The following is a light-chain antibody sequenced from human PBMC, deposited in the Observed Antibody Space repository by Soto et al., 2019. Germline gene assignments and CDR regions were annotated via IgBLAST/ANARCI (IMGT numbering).Light chain of an antibody. CDR3: MQALQTPPYA. CDR1: QSLLHSNGYNY. J-gene: IGKJ2*01. V-gene: IGKV2-28*01. Sequence: DIVMTQSPLSLPVTPGEPASISCRSSQSLLHSNGYNYLDWYLQKPGQSPQLLIYWGFNRASGVPDRFSGSGSDTDFTLKISRVEPEDVGVYYCMQALQTPPYAFGQGTKLEIK. CDR2: WGF.